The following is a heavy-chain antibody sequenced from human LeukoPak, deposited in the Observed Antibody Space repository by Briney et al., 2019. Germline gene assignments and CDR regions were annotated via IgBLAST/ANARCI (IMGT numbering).Heavy chain of an antibody. V-gene: IGHV4-59*01. J-gene: IGHJ3*02. CDR2: IYYSGST. CDR1: GGSISSYY. Sequence: SETLSLTCTVSGGSISSYYWSWIRQPPGRGLEWIGYIYYSGSTNYNPSLKSRVTISVDKSKNQFSLKLSSVTAADTAVYYCARDGGPAFDIWGQGTMVTVSS. D-gene: IGHD3-16*01. CDR3: ARDGGPAFDI.